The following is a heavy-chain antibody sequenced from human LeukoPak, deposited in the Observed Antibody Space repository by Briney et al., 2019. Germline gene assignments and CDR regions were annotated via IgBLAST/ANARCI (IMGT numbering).Heavy chain of an antibody. D-gene: IGHD3-3*01. CDR3: ARDGYDFWSDYPTTLDY. Sequence: GGSLRLSCAASGFNFSTYSMNWVRQAPGKGLEWVSYISTSSRTIYYADSVKGRFTISRDNAKNSLYLQMNSLRAEDTAVYYCARDGYDFWSDYPTTLDYWGQGTLVTVSS. CDR1: GFNFSTYS. CDR2: ISTSSRTI. J-gene: IGHJ4*02. V-gene: IGHV3-48*01.